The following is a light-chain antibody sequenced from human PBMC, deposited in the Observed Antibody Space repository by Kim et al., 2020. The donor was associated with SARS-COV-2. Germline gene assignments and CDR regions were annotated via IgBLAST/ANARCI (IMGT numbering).Light chain of an antibody. J-gene: IGLJ2*01. Sequence: SYELTQPPSVSVSPGQTASITSSGDKLGDKYACWYQQKPGQSPVLVIYQHNKRPSGIPERFSGSNSGNTATLTISGTQAMDEADYYCQAWDSSPVVFGGG. CDR1: KLGDKY. V-gene: IGLV3-1*01. CDR2: QHN. CDR3: QAWDSSPVV.